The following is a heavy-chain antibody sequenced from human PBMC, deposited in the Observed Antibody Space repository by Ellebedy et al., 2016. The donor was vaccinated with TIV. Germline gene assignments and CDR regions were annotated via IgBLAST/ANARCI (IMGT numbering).Heavy chain of an antibody. CDR3: ARIVGATADFDY. CDR1: GDSISSNNW. CDR2: IFHTGTT. J-gene: IGHJ4*02. V-gene: IGHV4-4*02. D-gene: IGHD1-26*01. Sequence: SETLSLTCAVSGDSISSNNWWNWVRPPPGKGLEWIGEIFHTGTTKYNPSLKSRLTISVDKSKNQFSLKLSSVTAADTAVYYCARIVGATADFDYWGQGTLVTVSS.